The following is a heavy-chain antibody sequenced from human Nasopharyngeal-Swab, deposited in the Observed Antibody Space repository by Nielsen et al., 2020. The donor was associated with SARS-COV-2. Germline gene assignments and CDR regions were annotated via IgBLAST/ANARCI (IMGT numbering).Heavy chain of an antibody. CDR2: IYYSGST. Sequence: SETLSLTCTVSVGSISSVGYYWSWIRQHPGKGLEWIGYIYYSGSTYYNPSLKSRVTISVDTSKNQFSLKLSSVTAADTAVYYCARAKGEWLSTGAYYFDYWGQGTLVTVSS. J-gene: IGHJ4*02. D-gene: IGHD6-19*01. CDR1: VGSISSVGYY. V-gene: IGHV4-31*03. CDR3: ARAKGEWLSTGAYYFDY.